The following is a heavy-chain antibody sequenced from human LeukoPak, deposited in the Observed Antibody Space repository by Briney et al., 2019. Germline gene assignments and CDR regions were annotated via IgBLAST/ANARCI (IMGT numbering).Heavy chain of an antibody. D-gene: IGHD6-19*01. Sequence: GGSLRLSCAASGFTFSTYEMNWVRQAPGKGLEWVSQISSSGTTIYYADSVKGRFTISRDNAKESLYLQMNSLRAEDTAVYYCVRESRSDWYVGYFDYWGRGTLVTVSS. CDR2: ISSSGTTI. CDR3: VRESRSDWYVGYFDY. CDR1: GFTFSTYE. J-gene: IGHJ4*02. V-gene: IGHV3-48*03.